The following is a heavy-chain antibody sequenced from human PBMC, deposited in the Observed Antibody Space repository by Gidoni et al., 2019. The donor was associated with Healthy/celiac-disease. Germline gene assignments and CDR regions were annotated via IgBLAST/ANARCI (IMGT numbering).Heavy chain of an antibody. Sequence: EVQLVESGGGLVKPGGSLSLSCAASGVTFRSYSMNWVRQAPGKGLEWVSSISSSSSYIYYADSVKGRFTFSRDNAKNSLYLQMNSLGAEDTAVYYCARAGLGSSSSCYNWGQGTLVTVSS. J-gene: IGHJ4*02. CDR3: ARAGLGSSSSCYN. V-gene: IGHV3-21*01. D-gene: IGHD2-2*02. CDR2: ISSSSSYI. CDR1: GVTFRSYS.